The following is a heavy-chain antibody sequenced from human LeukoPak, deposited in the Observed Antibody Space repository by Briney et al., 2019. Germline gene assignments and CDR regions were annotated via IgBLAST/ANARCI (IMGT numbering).Heavy chain of an antibody. V-gene: IGHV1-69*05. D-gene: IGHD6-13*01. CDR3: ARGRYSNKYYYYYYMDV. CDR2: IIPIFGTA. CDR1: GGTFSSYA. Sequence: AASVKVSCKDSGGTFSSYAISWVRQAPGQGLEWMGGIIPIFGTANYAQKFQGRVTITTDESTSTAYMELSSLRSEDTAVYYCARGRYSNKYYYYYYMDVWGKGTTVTVSS. J-gene: IGHJ6*03.